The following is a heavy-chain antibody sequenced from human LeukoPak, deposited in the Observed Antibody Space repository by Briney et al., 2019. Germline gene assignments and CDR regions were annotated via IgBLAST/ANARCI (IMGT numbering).Heavy chain of an antibody. CDR1: GFTFSSYG. J-gene: IGHJ6*03. CDR3: AKGGYYYMDV. V-gene: IGHV3-30*02. Sequence: PGGSLRLSCAASGFTFSSYGMHWVRQAPGKGLEWVTFIEYDGSYKYYADSVKGRFTISRDDSEKTLYLQMNSLRAEDTAVYYCAKGGYYYMDVWGKGTTVTISS. CDR2: IEYDGSYK.